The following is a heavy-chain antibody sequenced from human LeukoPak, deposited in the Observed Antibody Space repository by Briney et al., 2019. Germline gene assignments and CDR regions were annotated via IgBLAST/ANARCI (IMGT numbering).Heavy chain of an antibody. Sequence: SETLSLTCTVSGGSISSGNYHWSWIRQPAGKGLEWIGRISTGGSTNYNPSLKSRVTISLDTSKNQFSLKLSSVTAADTAVYYCARSGGNCSSWGQGTLVTVSS. D-gene: IGHD2-21*02. CDR2: ISTGGST. V-gene: IGHV4-61*02. CDR3: ARSGGNCSS. J-gene: IGHJ4*02. CDR1: GGSISSGNYH.